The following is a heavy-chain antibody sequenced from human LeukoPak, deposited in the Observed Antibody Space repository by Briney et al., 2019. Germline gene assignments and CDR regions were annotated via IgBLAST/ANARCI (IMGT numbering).Heavy chain of an antibody. CDR3: ASLGRYNWNYEGVYFDY. CDR2: IYPGDSDT. Sequence: GESLKISCKGSGYSFTNYWIGWVRQMPGKGLEWMGIIYPGDSDTRYSPSFQGQVTISADKSISTAYLQWSSLKASDTAMYYCASLGRYNWNYEGVYFDYWGQGTLVTVSS. CDR1: GYSFTNYW. D-gene: IGHD1-7*01. J-gene: IGHJ4*02. V-gene: IGHV5-51*01.